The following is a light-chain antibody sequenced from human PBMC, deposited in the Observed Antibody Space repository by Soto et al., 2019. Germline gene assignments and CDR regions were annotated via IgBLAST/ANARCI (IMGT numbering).Light chain of an antibody. CDR2: AAS. Sequence: DIQMTQSPSSLSASVGDRVTITCRASQSISSYLNWYQQKPGKAPKLLISAASSLQSGVPSRFSGSGSGTDFTRTISSLQPEDFATYYCQQSYSTWYTFGQGTKLEIK. CDR3: QQSYSTWYT. V-gene: IGKV1-39*01. CDR1: QSISSY. J-gene: IGKJ2*01.